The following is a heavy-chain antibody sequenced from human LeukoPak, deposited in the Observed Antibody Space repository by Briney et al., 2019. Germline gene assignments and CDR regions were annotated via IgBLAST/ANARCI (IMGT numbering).Heavy chain of an antibody. Sequence: ASVKVSCKASGYAFSSYYIHWVRHAPGQGLEWMAFINPSGGSTSYAQKFQGRVTMTRDTSTSTVYMELSSLRSEDTAMYFCARNVGSGLDYWGQGTLVTVSS. CDR3: ARNVGSGLDY. CDR2: INPSGGST. V-gene: IGHV1-46*01. D-gene: IGHD1-1*01. J-gene: IGHJ4*02. CDR1: GYAFSSYY.